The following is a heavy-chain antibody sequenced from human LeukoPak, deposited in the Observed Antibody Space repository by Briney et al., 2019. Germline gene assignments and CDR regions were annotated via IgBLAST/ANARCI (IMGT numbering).Heavy chain of an antibody. CDR3: ARDVLGYCGSDCCPGADFDY. CDR1: GFTFSTYS. V-gene: IGHV3-21*01. CDR2: ISSSSSYI. Sequence: GGSLRLSCAASGFTFSTYSMNWVRQAPGKGLEWVSSISSSSSYIYYADSVKGRFTISRDNAKNSLYLQMNSLRAEDTAVYYCARDVLGYCGSDCCPGADFDYWGQGTLVTVSS. J-gene: IGHJ4*02. D-gene: IGHD2-21*02.